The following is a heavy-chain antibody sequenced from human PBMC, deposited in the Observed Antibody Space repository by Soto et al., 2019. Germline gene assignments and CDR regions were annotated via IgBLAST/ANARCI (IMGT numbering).Heavy chain of an antibody. CDR3: AKGARASGSYPFDY. CDR2: ISAGGGTT. V-gene: IGHV3-23*01. J-gene: IGHJ4*02. CDR1: GFTFSNYA. D-gene: IGHD3-10*01. Sequence: GGSLRLSCAASGFTFSNYAMIWVRQAPGKGLEWVSSISAGGGTTYYADSVKGRFTISRDNSKNTLYLQMTSLRADDAAVYFCAKGARASGSYPFDYWGQGTLVTVSS.